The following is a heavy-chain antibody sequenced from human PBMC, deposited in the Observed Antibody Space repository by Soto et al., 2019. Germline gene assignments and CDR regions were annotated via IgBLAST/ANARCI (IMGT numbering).Heavy chain of an antibody. CDR1: GCAVSSGSYY. Sequence: SETLSLPCPVSGCAVSSGSYYWSWIRQPPGKGLEWIGYIYYSGSTNYNPSLKSRVTISVDTSKNQFSLKLSSVTAADTAVYYCARFRYDSSGYYSPLDYWGQGTMVTVS. J-gene: IGHJ4*02. V-gene: IGHV4-61*01. D-gene: IGHD3-22*01. CDR3: ARFRYDSSGYYSPLDY. CDR2: IYYSGST.